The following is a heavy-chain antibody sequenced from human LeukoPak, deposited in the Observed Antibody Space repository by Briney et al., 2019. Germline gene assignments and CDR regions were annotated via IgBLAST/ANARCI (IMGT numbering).Heavy chain of an antibody. CDR3: AKTSRGNSGYDSPFDY. CDR1: GFTFSTYA. J-gene: IGHJ4*02. CDR2: VRGSGSDA. Sequence: GGSLRLSCAASGFTFSTYAMSWVRQAPGKGLEWVSAVRGSGSDAYYADSVKGRFTISRDNSKNTLYLQMNSLRAEDTAIYYCAKTSRGNSGYDSPFDYWGQGTLVTVSS. D-gene: IGHD5-12*01. V-gene: IGHV3-23*01.